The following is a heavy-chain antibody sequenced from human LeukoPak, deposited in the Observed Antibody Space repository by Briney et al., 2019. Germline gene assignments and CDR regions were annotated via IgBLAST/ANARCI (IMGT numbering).Heavy chain of an antibody. CDR3: AREGWSSCLDY. D-gene: IGHD6-13*01. J-gene: IGHJ4*02. Sequence: GGSLRLSCAASGFTFSSYAMHWVRQAPGKGLEWVAVISYDGSNKYYADSVKGRFTISRDNSENTLYLQMNSLRAEDTAVYYCAREGWSSCLDYWGQGTLVTVSS. CDR1: GFTFSSYA. CDR2: ISYDGSNK. V-gene: IGHV3-30-3*01.